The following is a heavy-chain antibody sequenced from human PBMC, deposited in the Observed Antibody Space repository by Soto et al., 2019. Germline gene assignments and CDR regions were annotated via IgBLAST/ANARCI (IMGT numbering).Heavy chain of an antibody. CDR1: GYSISSSNW. Sequence: QVQLQESGPGLVKPSDTLSLTCAVSGYSISSSNWWGWIRQPPGQGLEWIGYIYYSGTTYYNPSLKSRVTMSVNTSKNQFSLKLTSVTAVDTAVYYCARSEIQGPIDYWGQGNLVTVSS. J-gene: IGHJ4*01. CDR3: ARSEIQGPIDY. V-gene: IGHV4-28*01. CDR2: IYYSGTT.